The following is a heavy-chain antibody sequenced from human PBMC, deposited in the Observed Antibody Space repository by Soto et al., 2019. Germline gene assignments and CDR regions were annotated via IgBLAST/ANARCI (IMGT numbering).Heavy chain of an antibody. CDR3: AIGTNRNYHY. J-gene: IGHJ4*02. V-gene: IGHV1-69*06. CDR2: IIPIFGTA. CDR1: GYTFTSYY. D-gene: IGHD1-7*01. Sequence: SVKVSCKASGYTFTSYYMHWVRQAPGQGLEWMGGIIPIFGTANYAQKFQGRVTITADKSTSTAYMELSSLRSGDTAVYYCAIGTNRNYHYWGQGTLVTVSS.